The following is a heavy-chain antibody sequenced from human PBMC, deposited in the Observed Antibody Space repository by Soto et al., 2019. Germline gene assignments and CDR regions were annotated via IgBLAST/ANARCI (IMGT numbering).Heavy chain of an antibody. Sequence: SETLSLTCTVSGGSISSYYWSWIRQPPGKGLEWIGYIYYSGSTNYNPSLKSRVTISVDTSKNQFSLKLSSVTAADTAVYYCARHGYCSGGSCYEDWFDPWGQGTLVTVSS. D-gene: IGHD2-15*01. J-gene: IGHJ5*02. CDR1: GGSISSYY. CDR3: ARHGYCSGGSCYEDWFDP. CDR2: IYYSGST. V-gene: IGHV4-59*08.